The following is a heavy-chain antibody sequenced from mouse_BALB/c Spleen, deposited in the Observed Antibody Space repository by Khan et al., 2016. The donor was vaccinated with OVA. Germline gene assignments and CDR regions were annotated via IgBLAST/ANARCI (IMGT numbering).Heavy chain of an antibody. J-gene: IGHJ4*01. CDR1: GFSLSSYG. D-gene: IGHD2-14*01. V-gene: IGHV2-9*02. Sequence: QVQLKESGPGLVAPSQSLSITCTVSGFSLSSYGVHWVRQPPGKGLEWVGVMWAGKSTNYNSTLMSRLSISKDNSKSQVFFKMNSLQTDDTAMYFGARAPPYRRYDGYAMDYWGQGTSVTVSS. CDR3: ARAPPYRRYDGYAMDY. CDR2: MWAGKST.